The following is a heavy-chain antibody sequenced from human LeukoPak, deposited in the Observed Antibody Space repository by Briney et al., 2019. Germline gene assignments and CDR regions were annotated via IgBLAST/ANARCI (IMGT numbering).Heavy chain of an antibody. CDR1: GGTFSSYA. V-gene: IGHV1-69*13. D-gene: IGHD6-13*01. CDR2: IIPIFGTA. CDR3: ARHWGSSSWLIDY. Sequence: SVKVSCKASGGTFSSYAISWVRQAPGQGLEWMGGIIPIFGTANYAQKFQGRVAITADESTSTAYMELSSLRSEDTAVYYCARHWGSSSWLIDYWGQGTLVTVSS. J-gene: IGHJ4*02.